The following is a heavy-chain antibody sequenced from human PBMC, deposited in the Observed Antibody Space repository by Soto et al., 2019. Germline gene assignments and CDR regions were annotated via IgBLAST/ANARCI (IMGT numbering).Heavy chain of an antibody. J-gene: IGHJ4*02. CDR1: GFTFRSYG. V-gene: IGHV3-30*18. CDR3: AKGGPFSIAAAGTQ. CDR2: ISYDGSKK. D-gene: IGHD6-13*01. Sequence: GGSLRLSCAASGFTFRSYGMHWVRQAPGKGLEWVAVISYDGSKKYYADSVKGRFIISRDNSKNTLYLQMNSLRVEDTAVYYCAKGGPFSIAAAGTQWGQGTLVTVSS.